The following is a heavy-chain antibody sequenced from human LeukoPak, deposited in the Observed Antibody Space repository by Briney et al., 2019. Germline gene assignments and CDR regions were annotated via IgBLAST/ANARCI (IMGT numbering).Heavy chain of an antibody. CDR3: ARHWGGQLGPHNFDY. V-gene: IGHV4-39*01. CDR1: GGSISSSSYY. J-gene: IGHJ4*02. D-gene: IGHD6-6*01. Sequence: SETLSLTCTVSGGSISSSSYYWGWIRQPPGKGLEWIGSIYYSGSTYYNPSLKSRVTISVDTSKNQFSLKLSSVTAADTAVYYCARHWGGQLGPHNFDYWGQGTLVTVSS. CDR2: IYYSGST.